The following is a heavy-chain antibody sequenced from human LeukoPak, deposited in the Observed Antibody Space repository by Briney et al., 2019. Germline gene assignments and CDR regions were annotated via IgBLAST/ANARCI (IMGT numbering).Heavy chain of an antibody. CDR3: ARTWFGELSWFDP. CDR1: GYTFASSA. D-gene: IGHD3-10*01. CDR2: ISAYNGNT. V-gene: IGHV1-18*01. J-gene: IGHJ5*02. Sequence: ASEKVSCKASGYTFASSAIIWVRHAPGQGLEWMGWISAYNGNTNYAQKFQGRVTMTTDTSTSTAYMELRSLRSDDTAVYYCARTWFGELSWFDPWGQGTLVTVSS.